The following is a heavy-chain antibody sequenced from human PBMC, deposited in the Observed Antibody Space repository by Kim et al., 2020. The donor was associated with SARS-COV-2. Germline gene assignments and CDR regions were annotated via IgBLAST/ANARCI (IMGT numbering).Heavy chain of an antibody. CDR3: AKAGGEYASAH. J-gene: IGHJ4*02. CDR2: IWDDGSNK. CDR1: GFPFSNCG. D-gene: IGHD2-2*01. Sequence: GGSLRLSCAASGFPFSNCGMHWVRQAPGKGLEWVAVIWDDGSNKYYADSVKGRFTISRDNSKNTLYLQMNSLRADDTALYYCAKAGGEYASAHWGQGALVTVSS. V-gene: IGHV3-33*06.